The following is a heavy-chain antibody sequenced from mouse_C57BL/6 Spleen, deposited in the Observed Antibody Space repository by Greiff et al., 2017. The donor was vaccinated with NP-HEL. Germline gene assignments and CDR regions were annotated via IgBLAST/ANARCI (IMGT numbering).Heavy chain of an antibody. J-gene: IGHJ2*01. V-gene: IGHV1-81*01. Sequence: QVQLKQSGAELARPGASVKLSCKASGYTFTSYGISWVKQRTGQGLEWIGEIYPRSGNTYYNEKFKGKATLTADKSSSTAYMELRSLTSEDSAVYFCARRGTTVVATDDYWGQGTTLAVSS. CDR3: ARRGTTVVATDDY. CDR1: GYTFTSYG. D-gene: IGHD1-1*01. CDR2: IYPRSGNT.